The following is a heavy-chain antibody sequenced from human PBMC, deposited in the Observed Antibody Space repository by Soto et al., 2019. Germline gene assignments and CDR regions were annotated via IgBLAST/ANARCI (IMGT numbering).Heavy chain of an antibody. CDR1: GDSISSGNYY. CDR2: ISKIGGT. Sequence: KASETLSLTCTVSGDSISSGNYYWSWIRQPPGKGLEWIGFISKIGGTYYNPSLQSRLTISVDTSKNQLSLKLTSVTAADTAVYYCARGGDCSTTSCFSFSGLNWFDPWGQGTLVTVSS. V-gene: IGHV4-30-4*01. J-gene: IGHJ5*02. D-gene: IGHD2-2*01. CDR3: ARGGDCSTTSCFSFSGLNWFDP.